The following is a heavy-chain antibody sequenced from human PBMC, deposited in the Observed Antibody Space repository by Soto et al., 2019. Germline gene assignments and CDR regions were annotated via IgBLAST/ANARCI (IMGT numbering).Heavy chain of an antibody. J-gene: IGHJ4*02. Sequence: QITLNESGPTQVKPRQTLTLTCTFSGFSLTTSGVGVGWIRQSPGKAPEGLALIYWDDDKRYSPSLKSRLNTTKDTSKNPAVLTLAALGLADTATYYWGNRVLRTVFGVVTTTAIYFNFWGQGPPVAVSS. D-gene: IGHD3-3*01. CDR3: GNRVLRTVFGVVTTTAIYFNF. CDR2: IYWDDDK. V-gene: IGHV2-5*02. CDR1: GFSLTTSGVG.